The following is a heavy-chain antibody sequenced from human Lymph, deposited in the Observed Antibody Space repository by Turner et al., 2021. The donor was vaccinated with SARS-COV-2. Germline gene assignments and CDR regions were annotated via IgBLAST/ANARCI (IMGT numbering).Heavy chain of an antibody. Sequence: QVQLMQSGAEVKKPGASVKVSCKASGYTFTNYAMHWVRQAPGQRLEWMGWINTGNGNTKYSQKFQGRVTITRDTSASTAYMELSSLRSEDTAVYYCARGKSPLLRFLEWLLSLDYWGQGTLVTVSS. V-gene: IGHV1-3*04. J-gene: IGHJ4*02. CDR3: ARGKSPLLRFLEWLLSLDY. CDR2: INTGNGNT. D-gene: IGHD3-3*01. CDR1: GYTFTNYA.